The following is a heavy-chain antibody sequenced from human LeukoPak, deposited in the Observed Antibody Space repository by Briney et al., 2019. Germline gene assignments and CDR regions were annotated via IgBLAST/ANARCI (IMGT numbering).Heavy chain of an antibody. D-gene: IGHD3-22*01. J-gene: IGHJ3*02. CDR1: GYTFTSYY. CDR2: IIPILGIV. CDR3: ARDESITMIVVGAFDI. Sequence: GASVKVSCKASGYTFTSYYMHWVRQAPGQGLEWMGRIIPILGIVNYAQKFQGRVTITADKSTSTAYMELSSLRSEDTAVYYCARDESITMIVVGAFDIWGQGTMVTVSS. V-gene: IGHV1-69*04.